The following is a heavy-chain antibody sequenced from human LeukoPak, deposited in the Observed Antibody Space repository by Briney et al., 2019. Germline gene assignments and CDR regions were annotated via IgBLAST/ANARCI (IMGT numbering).Heavy chain of an antibody. D-gene: IGHD3-10*01. J-gene: IGHJ6*03. CDR2: TRNKANSYTT. CDR3: ARDHPMVRGGYYYYMDA. V-gene: IGHV3-72*01. CDR1: GFTFSEYY. Sequence: GGSLRLSCAASGFTFSEYYMDWVRQAPGKGLEWVGRTRNKANSYTTEYAASVKGRFTISRDNAKNSLYLQMNSLRAEDTAVYYCARDHPMVRGGYYYYMDAWGRGTTVTVSS.